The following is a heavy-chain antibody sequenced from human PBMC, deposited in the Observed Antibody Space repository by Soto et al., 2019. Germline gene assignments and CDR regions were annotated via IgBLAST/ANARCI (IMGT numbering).Heavy chain of an antibody. D-gene: IGHD4-17*01. V-gene: IGHV2-5*02. CDR2: IYWDDDK. CDR3: AHAGDYDLLPFDH. CDR1: GFSRSTSGGG. Sequence: SGPTLVNPPETLTLTSSLSGFSRSTSGGGVAWIREPPGKALEWLALIYWDDDKRYSPSLKDRLAISKDTSSNQVVLTITNIDPGDSATYFCAHAGDYDLLPFDHWGPATLVTAYS. J-gene: IGHJ4*02.